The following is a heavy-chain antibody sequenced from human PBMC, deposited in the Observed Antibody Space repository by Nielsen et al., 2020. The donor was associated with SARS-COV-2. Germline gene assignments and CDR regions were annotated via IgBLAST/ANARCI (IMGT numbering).Heavy chain of an antibody. CDR3: ASSSAAARLGYYGMDV. D-gene: IGHD6-6*01. CDR1: GGSISSGGYY. Sequence: SETLSLTCTVSGGSISSGGYYWSWIRQHPGKGLEWIGYIYYSGSTYYNPSLKSRVTISVDTSKNQFSLKLSSVTAADTAVYYCASSSAAARLGYYGMDVWGQGTTVTVSS. J-gene: IGHJ6*02. V-gene: IGHV4-31*03. CDR2: IYYSGST.